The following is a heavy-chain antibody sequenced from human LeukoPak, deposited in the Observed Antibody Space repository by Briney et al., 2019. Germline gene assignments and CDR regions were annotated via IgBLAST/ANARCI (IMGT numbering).Heavy chain of an antibody. D-gene: IGHD2-15*01. CDR2: IYYSGST. CDR3: ARDNRYCIGGYCSNWFDP. Sequence: PSETLSLTCTVSGGSISSSSYCGGWIRHPPGEGLEWIGSIYYSGSTYYNPSLKSRVTISVDTSKNQFSLKLTSVTGADTAVYFCARDNRYCIGGYCSNWFDPWGQGTLVTVSS. CDR1: GGSISSSSYC. J-gene: IGHJ5*02. V-gene: IGHV4-39*07.